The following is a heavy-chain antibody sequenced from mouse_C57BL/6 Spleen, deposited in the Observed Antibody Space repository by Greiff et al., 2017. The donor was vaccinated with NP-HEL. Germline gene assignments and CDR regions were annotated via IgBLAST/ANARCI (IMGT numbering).Heavy chain of an antibody. J-gene: IGHJ4*01. Sequence: VHVKQPGAELVKPGASVKLSCTASGFNITDYYMHWVKQRTEQGLEWIGRIDPEDGETNYAPKFQGKATITADTSSNTAYLQLSSLTSEDTAVYYCARDYGRGAMGYWGQGTSVTVAS. CDR2: IDPEDGET. D-gene: IGHD1-1*01. CDR1: GFNITDYY. CDR3: ARDYGRGAMGY. V-gene: IGHV14-2*01.